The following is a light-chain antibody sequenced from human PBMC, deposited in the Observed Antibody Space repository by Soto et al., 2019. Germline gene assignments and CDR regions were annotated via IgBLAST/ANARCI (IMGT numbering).Light chain of an antibody. CDR2: GAS. CDR1: QSLSSS. Sequence: EIVMTQSPATLSVSPGEVATLSCRASQSLSSSLAWYQQKPGQAPRLLIYGASTRATGIPARFSGSGSGTEFSLTISSVQSEDFAIYYCQQYENWPRGTFGQGTRLEIK. J-gene: IGKJ5*01. CDR3: QQYENWPRGT. V-gene: IGKV3-15*01.